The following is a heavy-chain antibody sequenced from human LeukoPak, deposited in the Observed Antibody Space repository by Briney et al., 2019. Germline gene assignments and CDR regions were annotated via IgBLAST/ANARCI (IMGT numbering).Heavy chain of an antibody. J-gene: IGHJ6*02. D-gene: IGHD7-27*01. CDR3: ATATLGKVYYYYGLDV. V-gene: IGHV4-59*01. CDR1: GGAITSYY. Sequence: PSETLSLTCTVSGGAITSYYWNWIRQPPGKGLEWIGHIYYTGSTNYNPSLKSRVSISLDTSKNQFSLKLNSMTTADTAVYCCATATLGKVYYYYGLDVWGQGTTVTVSS. CDR2: IYYTGST.